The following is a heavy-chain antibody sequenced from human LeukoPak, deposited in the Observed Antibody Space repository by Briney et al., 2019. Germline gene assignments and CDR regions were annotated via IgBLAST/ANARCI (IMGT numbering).Heavy chain of an antibody. CDR2: IYYSGST. D-gene: IGHD3-3*01. Sequence: SQTLSLTCTVSGGSISSDDYYWSWIRQPPGKGLEWMGYIYYSGSTNYNPSLKSRVTISVGTSKNQFSLKLSSVTAADTAVYYCARDRFRTIFGVVIMNGMDVWGQGTTVTVSS. CDR1: GGSISSDDYY. J-gene: IGHJ6*02. CDR3: ARDRFRTIFGVVIMNGMDV. V-gene: IGHV4-30-4*01.